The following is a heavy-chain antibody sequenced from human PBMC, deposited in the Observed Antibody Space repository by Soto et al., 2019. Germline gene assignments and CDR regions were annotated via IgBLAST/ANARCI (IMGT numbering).Heavy chain of an antibody. J-gene: IGHJ3*02. V-gene: IGHV3-21*01. CDR2: ISSSSSYI. D-gene: IGHD3-3*01. CDR1: GFTFSSYS. CDR3: ARVAGYDFWSGPAYEGAFDI. Sequence: GSLRLSCAASGFTFSSYSMNWVRQAPGKGLEWVSSISSSSSYIYYADSVKGRFTISRDNARNSLYLQMNSLRAEDTAVYYCARVAGYDFWSGPAYEGAFDIWGQGTMVTVSS.